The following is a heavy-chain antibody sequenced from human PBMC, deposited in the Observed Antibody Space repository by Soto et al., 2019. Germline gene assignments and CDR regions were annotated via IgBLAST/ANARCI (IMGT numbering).Heavy chain of an antibody. CDR2: IYYNVNT. CDR1: GGSISSYY. Sequence: PSETLSLTCTVSGGSISSYYWSWIRQPPGKGLEWIGYIYYNVNTNYNPSLKSRVTISVDTSKNQFSLKLSSVTAADTAVYYCARRYGASFDYWGQGTLVTAPQ. D-gene: IGHD4-17*01. J-gene: IGHJ4*02. V-gene: IGHV4-59*01. CDR3: ARRYGASFDY.